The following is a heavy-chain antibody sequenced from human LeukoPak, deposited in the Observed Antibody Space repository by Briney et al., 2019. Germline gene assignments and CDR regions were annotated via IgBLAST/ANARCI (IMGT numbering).Heavy chain of an antibody. J-gene: IGHJ4*02. CDR3: AKIPGMTTVTTSDY. CDR1: GFTFSSYG. Sequence: GGSLRLSCAASGFTFSSYGMHWVRQAPGKGLEWVAVISYDGSNKYYADSVKGRFTISRDNSKNTLYLQMNSLRAEDTAVYYCAKIPGMTTVTTSDYWGQGTLVTVSS. D-gene: IGHD4-17*01. CDR2: ISYDGSNK. V-gene: IGHV3-30*18.